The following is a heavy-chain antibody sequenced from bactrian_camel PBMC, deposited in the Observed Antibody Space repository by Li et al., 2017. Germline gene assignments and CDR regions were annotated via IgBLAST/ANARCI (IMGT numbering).Heavy chain of an antibody. D-gene: IGHD4*01. CDR1: GFTFKGIG. CDR2: INSAGDDT. V-gene: IGHV3S40*01. CDR3: AAARRCDSHNRLSAWPYGD. J-gene: IGHJ4*01. Sequence: DVQLVESGGGLVQPGGSLRLSCAASGFTFKGIGMSWVRQAPGKGLEWISAINSAGDDTYYSGSVKGRFTISRDNAKNTLFLQMNSLKPEDTATYYCAAARRCDSHNRLSAWPYGDWGQGTQVTVS.